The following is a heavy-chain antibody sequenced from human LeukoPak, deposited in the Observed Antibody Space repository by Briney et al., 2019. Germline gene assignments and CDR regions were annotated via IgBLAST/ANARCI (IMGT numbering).Heavy chain of an antibody. J-gene: IGHJ4*02. V-gene: IGHV1-2*02. Sequence: GASVKVSCKASGYTFTGYYMHWVRQAPGQGLEWMGWINPNSGGTKYAQKFQGRVTMTRDTSISTAYMELSRLRSDDTAVYYCARGDIAGTTDYRPFDYWGQGTLVTVSS. CDR2: INPNSGGT. CDR3: ARGDIAGTTDYRPFDY. D-gene: IGHD1-26*01. CDR1: GYTFTGYY.